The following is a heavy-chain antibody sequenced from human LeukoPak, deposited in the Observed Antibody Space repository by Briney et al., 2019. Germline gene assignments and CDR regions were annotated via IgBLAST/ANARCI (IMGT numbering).Heavy chain of an antibody. CDR1: GGSISSGSYY. D-gene: IGHD3-22*01. J-gene: IGHJ4*02. CDR3: ARVSYYYDSSGYFIFDY. Sequence: ASETLSLTCTVSGGSISSGSYYWSWIRQPAGKGLEWIGRIYTSGSTNYNPSLKSRVTISVDTSKNQFSLKLSSVTAADTAVYYCARVSYYYDSSGYFIFDYWGQGTLVTVSS. V-gene: IGHV4-61*02. CDR2: IYTSGST.